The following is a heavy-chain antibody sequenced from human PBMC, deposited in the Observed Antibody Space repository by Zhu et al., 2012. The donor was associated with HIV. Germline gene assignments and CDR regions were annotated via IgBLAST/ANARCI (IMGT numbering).Heavy chain of an antibody. D-gene: IGHD6-19*01. V-gene: IGHV4-34*01. CDR2: INHTGST. CDR3: ARRPRIDVAGRGTFDY. J-gene: IGHJ4*02. CDR1: GGSFSSHY. Sequence: QVQLQQWGAGLLKPSETLSLTCAVYGGSFSSHYWSWIRQSPGTGLEWIGEINHTGSTNYNPSLTTQVTMSVDTSKNQFSLKLSSVTAADTAIYYCARRPRIDVAGRGTFDYWGQGTLVTVSS.